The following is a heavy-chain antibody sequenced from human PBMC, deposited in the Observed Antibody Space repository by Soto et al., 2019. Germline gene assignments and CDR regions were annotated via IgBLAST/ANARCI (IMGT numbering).Heavy chain of an antibody. CDR2: IYYSGST. V-gene: IGHV4-59*08. CDR1: GGSISSYY. D-gene: IGHD6-19*01. CDR3: ASKAQYSRGWYDY. J-gene: IGHJ4*02. Sequence: PSETLSLTCPVSGGSISSYYWSWIRQPPGKGLEWIGYIYYSGSTNYNPSLKSRVTISVDTSKNQFSLKLSSVTAADTAVYYCASKAQYSRGWYDYWGQGPRVTVPS.